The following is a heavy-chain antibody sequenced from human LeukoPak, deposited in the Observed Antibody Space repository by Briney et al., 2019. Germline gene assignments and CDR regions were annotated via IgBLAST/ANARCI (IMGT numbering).Heavy chain of an antibody. Sequence: GGSLRLSCVVSGFSLSSHGMHWVGKAPGKGLEDVSAISSNGISTFYANSVKGRFTVSRDDSKNTVYLQMGSLRAEDMAVYYCVKWTNYYFALWGRGTLVTVSS. CDR3: VKWTNYYFAL. J-gene: IGHJ2*01. CDR1: GFSLSSHG. D-gene: IGHD2-8*01. CDR2: ISSNGIST. V-gene: IGHV3-64*01.